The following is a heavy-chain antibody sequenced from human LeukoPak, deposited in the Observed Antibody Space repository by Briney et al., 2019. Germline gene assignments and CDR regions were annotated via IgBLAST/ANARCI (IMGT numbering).Heavy chain of an antibody. V-gene: IGHV6-1*01. Sequence: SQTLSLSCAISGDRVSSNSAAWNWIRQSPSRGLEWLGRTYFRSKWHSAYAVSVKGRITISPDASKNQFSLQLRSVTPEGTAVYYCARGPGTLHYWGQGSLVTVSS. CDR2: TYFRSKWHS. CDR3: ARGPGTLHY. J-gene: IGHJ4*02. CDR1: GDRVSSNSAA. D-gene: IGHD1-1*01.